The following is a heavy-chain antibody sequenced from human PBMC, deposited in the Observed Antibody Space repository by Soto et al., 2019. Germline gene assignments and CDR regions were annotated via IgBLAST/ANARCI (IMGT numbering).Heavy chain of an antibody. Sequence: GGSLRLSCAASGFTFSDYYMSWIRQAPGKGLEWVSYISSSSSYTNYADSVKGRFTISRDNAKNSLYLQMNSLRAEDTAVYYCAKEYCGGHCSSDYFDYWGQGTLVTVSS. J-gene: IGHJ4*02. CDR3: AKEYCGGHCSSDYFDY. CDR1: GFTFSDYY. D-gene: IGHD2-21*01. V-gene: IGHV3-11*05. CDR2: ISSSSSYT.